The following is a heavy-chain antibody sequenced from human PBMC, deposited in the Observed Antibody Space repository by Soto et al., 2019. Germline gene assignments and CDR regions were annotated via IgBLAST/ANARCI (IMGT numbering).Heavy chain of an antibody. CDR1: GGSISSYY. J-gene: IGHJ2*01. D-gene: IGHD2-21*01. CDR3: ARDGAGGDNWYFDL. CDR2: IYYSGST. V-gene: IGHV4-59*01. Sequence: QVQLQESGPGLVKPSETLSLTCTVSGGSISSYYWSWIRQPPGKGLEWIGYIYYSGSTNYNPSLKSRVTISVDTSKNQFSLKLSSVTAADTAVYYCARDGAGGDNWYFDLWGRGTLVTVSS.